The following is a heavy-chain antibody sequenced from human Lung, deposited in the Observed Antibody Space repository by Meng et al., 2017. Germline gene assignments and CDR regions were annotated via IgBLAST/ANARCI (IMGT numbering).Heavy chain of an antibody. CDR3: ARDEDISAAGKLFGDY. CDR2: INPKSGDT. V-gene: IGHV1-2*06. CDR1: GYTFPDYW. J-gene: IGHJ4*02. Sequence: QGQLVQSGAEVKKPRASVKVSCKASGYTFPDYWLHWVRRAPGQGLEWMGRINPKSGDTHYAQKFQARVTMTGDTSISTAYMELSGLRSDDTAMYYCARDEDISAAGKLFGDYWGQGTLVTVSS. D-gene: IGHD6-25*01.